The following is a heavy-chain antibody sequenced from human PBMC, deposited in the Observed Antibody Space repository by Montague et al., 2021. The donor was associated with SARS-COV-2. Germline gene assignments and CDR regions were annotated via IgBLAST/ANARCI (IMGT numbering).Heavy chain of an antibody. D-gene: IGHD3-10*01. V-gene: IGHV4-34*01. J-gene: IGHJ4*02. Sequence: SETLSLTCAVYGGPLRGHFWSWIRQSPGKGLEWIGEINHAGGTTYSPSLFSRVTILLDASKNQFSLKMTSVTAADTALYFCARGAGRGYCGSGTFDYWGQGTLVTVPS. CDR1: GGPLRGHF. CDR3: ARGAGRGYCGSGTFDY. CDR2: INHAGGT.